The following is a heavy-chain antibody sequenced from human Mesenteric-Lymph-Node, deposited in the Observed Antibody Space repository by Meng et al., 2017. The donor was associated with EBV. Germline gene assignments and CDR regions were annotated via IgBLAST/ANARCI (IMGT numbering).Heavy chain of an antibody. CDR3: SNLPYNY. CDR2: ISGSGGTT. CDR1: GFTFNIYA. Sequence: EGQLVESGGGLVQPGGSLRLSCAASGFTFNIYAMNWVRQAPGRGLEWVSGISGSGGTTYYADSVKGRFSIFRDNSGNTVSLQMNSLRVEDTAVYYCSNLPYNYWGQGTLVTVSS. J-gene: IGHJ4*02. V-gene: IGHV3-23*04. D-gene: IGHD5-24*01.